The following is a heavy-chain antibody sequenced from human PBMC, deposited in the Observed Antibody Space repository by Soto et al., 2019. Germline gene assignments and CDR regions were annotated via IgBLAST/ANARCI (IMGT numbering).Heavy chain of an antibody. CDR3: ARQSESTGYFYGWFDP. V-gene: IGHV4-31*03. CDR2: IYYSGSI. D-gene: IGHD3-9*01. CDR1: GGSINSRGYY. Sequence: QVQLQESGPGLVRPSQTLSLTCTVSGGSINSRGYYWTWTRQHPGKGLEWIGNIYYSGSIHFNPSLKSRLTMLVDTSENQFSLKLTSVTPADTAVYYCARQSESTGYFYGWFDPWGQGTLVTVSS. J-gene: IGHJ5*02.